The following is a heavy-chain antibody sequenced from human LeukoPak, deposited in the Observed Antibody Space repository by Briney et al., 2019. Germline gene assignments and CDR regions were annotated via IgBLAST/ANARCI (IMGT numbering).Heavy chain of an antibody. Sequence: ASETLSLTCAVYGGSFSGYYWSWVRQPPGMGLEWIGEINHSGSTNYNPSLKSRVTISVDTSKNQFSLKLSSVTAADTAVYYCARDTAAARAFDIWGQGTMVTVSS. CDR3: ARDTAAARAFDI. J-gene: IGHJ3*02. V-gene: IGHV4-34*01. D-gene: IGHD6-13*01. CDR1: GGSFSGYY. CDR2: INHSGST.